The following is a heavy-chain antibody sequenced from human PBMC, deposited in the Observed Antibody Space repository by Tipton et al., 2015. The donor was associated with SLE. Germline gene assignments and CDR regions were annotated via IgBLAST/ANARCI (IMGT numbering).Heavy chain of an antibody. J-gene: IGHJ6*02. CDR1: GGSMSYHY. CDR2: IFYTGST. CDR3: ARDSLNWGSYYHGMDV. D-gene: IGHD3-16*01. Sequence: TLSLTCSVSGGSMSYHYWSWIRQPPGKGLEWIGHIFYTGSTRYNPSLKSRVTISVDTSKSQIFLKMSSVTAADTAVYYCARDSLNWGSYYHGMDVWGQGTTVTVSS. V-gene: IGHV4-59*11.